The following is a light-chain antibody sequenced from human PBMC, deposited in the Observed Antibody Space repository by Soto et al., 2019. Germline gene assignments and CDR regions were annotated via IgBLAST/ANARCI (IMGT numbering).Light chain of an antibody. Sequence: QSALTQPASVSGSPGQSITISCTGTSSDVGDYPNVSWYQQHPGKVPKLIIYEVIHRPSGVTSRFSGSKSGTTASLTISGLQAEDEADYYCSSYSATNTLVFGSGTKLTVL. CDR1: SSDVGDYPN. CDR2: EVI. CDR3: SSYSATNTLV. V-gene: IGLV2-14*01. J-gene: IGLJ1*01.